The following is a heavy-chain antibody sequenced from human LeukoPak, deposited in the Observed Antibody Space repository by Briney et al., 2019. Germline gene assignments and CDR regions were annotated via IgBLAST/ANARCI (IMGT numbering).Heavy chain of an antibody. J-gene: IGHJ6*03. CDR1: GGSISSYY. V-gene: IGHV4-4*07. CDR2: IYTSGST. Sequence: PSETLSLTCTVSGGSISSYYWSWIRQPAGKGLEWIGRIYTSGSTNYNPSLKSRVTISVDTSKNQFSLKLSSVTAADTAVYYCARIDFHNYYYYYMDVWGKGTTVTVSS. D-gene: IGHD3-3*01. CDR3: ARIDFHNYYYYYMDV.